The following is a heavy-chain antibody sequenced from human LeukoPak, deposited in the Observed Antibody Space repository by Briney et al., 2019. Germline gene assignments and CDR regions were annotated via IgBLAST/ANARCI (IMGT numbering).Heavy chain of an antibody. V-gene: IGHV3-21*01. D-gene: IGHD3-10*01. CDR3: ARDEGGEYYYGSGSYNY. CDR2: ISSSSSYI. Sequence: GGSLRLSCAASGFPFSSYSMNWVRQAPGKGLEWVSSISSSSSYIYYADSVKGRFTISRDNAKNSLYLQMNSLRAEDTAVYYCARDEGGEYYYGSGSYNYWGQGTLVTVSS. CDR1: GFPFSSYS. J-gene: IGHJ4*02.